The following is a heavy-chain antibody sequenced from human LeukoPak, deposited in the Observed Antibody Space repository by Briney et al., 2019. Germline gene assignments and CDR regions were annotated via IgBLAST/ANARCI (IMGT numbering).Heavy chain of an antibody. D-gene: IGHD3/OR15-3a*01. CDR3: ARDDSDFWTGQRAYYFDY. CDR2: IYTSGST. Sequence: SETLSLTCTVSGGSISSYFWSWIRQPAGKELEWIGRIYTSGSTNYNPSLKSRVTMSVDTSKNQFSLKLSSVTAADTALYYCARDDSDFWTGQRAYYFDYWGQGTLVTVSS. J-gene: IGHJ4*02. V-gene: IGHV4-4*07. CDR1: GGSISSYF.